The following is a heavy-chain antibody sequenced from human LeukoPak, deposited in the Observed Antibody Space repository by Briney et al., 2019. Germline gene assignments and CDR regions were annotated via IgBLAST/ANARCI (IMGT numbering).Heavy chain of an antibody. CDR3: AKGDYYDSSGYYYPFDY. D-gene: IGHD3-22*01. CDR1: GFTFSSYG. J-gene: IGHJ4*02. CDR2: ISYDGSNK. Sequence: GGSLRLSCAASGFTFSSYGMHWARQAPGKGLEWVAVISYDGSNKYYADSVKGRFTISRDNSKNTLYLQMNSLRAEDTAVYYCAKGDYYDSSGYYYPFDYWGQGTLVTVSS. V-gene: IGHV3-30*18.